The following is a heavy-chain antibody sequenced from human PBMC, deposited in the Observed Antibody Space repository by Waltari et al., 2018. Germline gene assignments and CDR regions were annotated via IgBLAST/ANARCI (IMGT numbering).Heavy chain of an antibody. J-gene: IGHJ4*02. CDR1: GGSFSGYY. CDR2: INHSGST. D-gene: IGHD7-27*01. Sequence: QVQLQQWGAGLLKPSETLSLTCAVYGGSFSGYYWSWIRQPPGKGLEWIGEINHSGSTNYNPSLKSRVTISVDTSKNQFSLKLSSVTAADTAVYYCASLTGDEVDYWGQGTLVTVSS. CDR3: ASLTGDEVDY. V-gene: IGHV4-34*01.